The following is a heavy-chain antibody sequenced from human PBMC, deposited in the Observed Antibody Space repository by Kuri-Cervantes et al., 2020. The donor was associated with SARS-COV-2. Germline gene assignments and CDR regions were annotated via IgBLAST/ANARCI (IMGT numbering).Heavy chain of an antibody. D-gene: IGHD3-10*01. Sequence: ASVKVSCKASGYTFTSYGISWVRQAPGQGLEWMGWISAYNGNTNYAQKFQGWVTMTRDTSLSISYMELSRLTSDDTAVYYCARGEGSRGLMVVLGWRGAGRLDFWGQGTLVTVSS. CDR1: GYTFTSYG. J-gene: IGHJ4*02. CDR2: ISAYNGNT. V-gene: IGHV1-18*04. CDR3: ARGEGSRGLMVVLGWRGAGRLDF.